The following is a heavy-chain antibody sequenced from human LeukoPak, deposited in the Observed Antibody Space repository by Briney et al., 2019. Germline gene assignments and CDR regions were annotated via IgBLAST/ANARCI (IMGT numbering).Heavy chain of an antibody. CDR1: GFTFSSYA. Sequence: GGSLRLSCAASGFTFSSYAMSWVRRAPGKGLEWVSAISGSGDSTYYADSVKGRFTISRDNSKNTLYLQMNSLRAEDMAVYYCAKAATVTRSYYYGMDVWGQGTTVTVSS. V-gene: IGHV3-23*01. D-gene: IGHD4-17*01. CDR2: ISGSGDST. CDR3: AKAATVTRSYYYGMDV. J-gene: IGHJ6*02.